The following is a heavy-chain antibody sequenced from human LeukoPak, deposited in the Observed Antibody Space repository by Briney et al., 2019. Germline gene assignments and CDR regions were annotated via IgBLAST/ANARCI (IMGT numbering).Heavy chain of an antibody. Sequence: GGSLRLSCAASGFTFSTYEMNWVRQAPGRGLEWVSYITSSSTIYYADSVKGRFTISRDNAKNTLYLQMNSLRAEDTAVYYCAKERDWFDPWGQGTLVTVSS. V-gene: IGHV3-48*03. J-gene: IGHJ5*02. CDR3: AKERDWFDP. CDR1: GFTFSTYE. CDR2: ITSSSTI.